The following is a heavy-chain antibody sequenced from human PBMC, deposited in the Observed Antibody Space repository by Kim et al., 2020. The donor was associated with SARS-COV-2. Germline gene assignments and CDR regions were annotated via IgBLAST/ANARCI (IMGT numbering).Heavy chain of an antibody. D-gene: IGHD6-19*01. CDR2: ISSDGSKQ. V-gene: IGHV3-30*18. Sequence: GGSLRLSCAVSGFTFSSYGMHWVRQAPGKGLAWVAVISSDGSKQYYADSVMGRFTISRDNSKNTLYLQMNSLRAEDTAVYYCAKEVAVAGDFDYWGQGTLVTVSS. CDR1: GFTFSSYG. J-gene: IGHJ4*02. CDR3: AKEVAVAGDFDY.